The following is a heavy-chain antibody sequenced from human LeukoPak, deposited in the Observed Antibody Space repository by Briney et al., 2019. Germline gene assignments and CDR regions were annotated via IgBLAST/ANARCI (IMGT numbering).Heavy chain of an antibody. J-gene: IGHJ4*02. CDR2: ITSSGSTI. D-gene: IGHD5-12*01. CDR1: GFSFSDYY. CDR3: ARVEWLQPFDY. Sequence: PGGSLRLSCAASGFSFSDYYMSWFRQAPGKGLEWISYITSSGSTIYYADSVKGRFTISRDNAKNSLYLQMNSLRAEDSAVYYCARVEWLQPFDYWGQGTLVSVSS. V-gene: IGHV3-11*01.